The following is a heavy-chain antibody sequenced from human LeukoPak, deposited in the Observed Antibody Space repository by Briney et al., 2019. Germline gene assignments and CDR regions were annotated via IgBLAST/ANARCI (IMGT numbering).Heavy chain of an antibody. CDR2: IKQDGSEK. V-gene: IGHV3-7*01. J-gene: IGHJ3*02. D-gene: IGHD3-10*01. Sequence: GGSLRLSCAASGFTFSNLWMSWVRQAPGRGLEWASNIKQDGSEKYYGDSVKGRFTISRDNAENSLYLQMNSLRAEDTAVYYCAKARGFDIWGQGTMVTVSS. CDR1: GFTFSNLW. CDR3: AKARGFDI.